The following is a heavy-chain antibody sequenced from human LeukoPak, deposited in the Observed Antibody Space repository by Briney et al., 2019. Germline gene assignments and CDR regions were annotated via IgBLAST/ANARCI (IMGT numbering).Heavy chain of an antibody. D-gene: IGHD1-1*01. J-gene: IGHJ4*02. V-gene: IGHV4-30-4*01. CDR3: ARVNWNDVWTSDY. Sequence: PSQTLSLTCTVSGGSISSGDDYWSWIRQPPGKGLDRIGYIYYSGSTYYNPSLKSRVTISVDTSKNQFSLKLSSVTAADTAVYYCARVNWNDVWTSDYRGQGTLVTVSS. CDR1: GGSISSGDDY. CDR2: IYYSGST.